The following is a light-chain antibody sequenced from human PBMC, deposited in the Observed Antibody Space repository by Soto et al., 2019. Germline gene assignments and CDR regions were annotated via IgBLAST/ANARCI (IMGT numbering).Light chain of an antibody. Sequence: DTPTSESPFTLTASVANRDTITCRASQSISSWLAWYRQKPRKAPKLLIYDASSLESGVPSRSSGSGSGTEFTLTISSRQPDDFATYYCQQYNSHSPCTFGPGTKVDIK. J-gene: IGKJ1*01. V-gene: IGKV1-5*01. CDR3: QQYNSHSPCT. CDR1: QSISSW. CDR2: DAS.